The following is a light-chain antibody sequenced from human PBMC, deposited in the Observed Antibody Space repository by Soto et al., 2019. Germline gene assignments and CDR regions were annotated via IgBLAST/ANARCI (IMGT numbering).Light chain of an antibody. V-gene: IGKV3-20*01. J-gene: IGKJ1*01. Sequence: EIVLTQSPGTLSLSPGEIATLSFSASQSVSSSDLAWYQQKPGRAPRLLIYDTSTRATGIPDRFSGSGSGTDFTLTINRLEPEDCAVYFCQQYGGSGKSFGQGTKVDIK. CDR2: DTS. CDR3: QQYGGSGKS. CDR1: QSVSSSD.